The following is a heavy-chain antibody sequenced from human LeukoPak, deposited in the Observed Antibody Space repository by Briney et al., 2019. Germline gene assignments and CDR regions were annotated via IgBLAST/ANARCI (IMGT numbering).Heavy chain of an antibody. V-gene: IGHV1-2*02. J-gene: IGHJ4*02. D-gene: IGHD2-2*01. CDR3: AREGYCSSTSCSPQFDY. Sequence: EASVKVSCKASGYTFTGYYIHWVRQAPGQGLEWMGWINPNSGGTNYAQKFQGRVTMTRDTSISTAYMELSRLRSDDTAVYYCAREGYCSSTSCSPQFDYWGQGTLVTVSS. CDR2: INPNSGGT. CDR1: GYTFTGYY.